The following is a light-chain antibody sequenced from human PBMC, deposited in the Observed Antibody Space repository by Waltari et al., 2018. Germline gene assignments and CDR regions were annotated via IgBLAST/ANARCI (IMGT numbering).Light chain of an antibody. V-gene: IGLV2-23*02. CDR3: CSYAGANLVI. CDR1: SSDVGKYNF. J-gene: IGLJ2*01. CDR2: EVT. Sequence: QSALTQPASVSGSPGQSIAISCTGTSSDVGKYNFVSWYQHPPAAAPKLIIYEVTKRPSGVSDRFTATKSGTTASLTISGLQAEDEADYYCCSYAGANLVIFGGGTRVTVL.